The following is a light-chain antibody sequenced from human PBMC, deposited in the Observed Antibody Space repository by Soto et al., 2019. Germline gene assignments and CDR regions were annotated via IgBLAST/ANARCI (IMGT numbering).Light chain of an antibody. J-gene: IGKJ1*01. CDR3: QEYGSSSRT. V-gene: IGKV1-5*03. CDR2: GAS. CDR1: QNIDNW. Sequence: DIQMTQSPSTLSASVGDRVTITCRASQNIDNWLAWYQQKPGKAPRLLIYGASNLEIGVPSRFSGSGSGTEFTLTVSSLQPDDFAAYYCQEYGSSSRTFGQGTKV.